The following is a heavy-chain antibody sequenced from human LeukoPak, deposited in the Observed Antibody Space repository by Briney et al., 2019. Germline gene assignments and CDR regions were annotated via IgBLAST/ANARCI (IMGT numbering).Heavy chain of an antibody. CDR3: ARGAHDSGSYYKDYYMDV. D-gene: IGHD3-10*01. Sequence: PGGSLRLSCAASGFSVSNNYMSWVRQAPGKGLEWVSVMYSSSSTYYAVSVKGRFTTFRDKSKNTLYLQMNSLRAEDTAVYYCARGAHDSGSYYKDYYMDVWGKGTTVAISS. CDR1: GFSVSNNY. J-gene: IGHJ6*03. CDR2: MYSSSST. V-gene: IGHV3-53*01.